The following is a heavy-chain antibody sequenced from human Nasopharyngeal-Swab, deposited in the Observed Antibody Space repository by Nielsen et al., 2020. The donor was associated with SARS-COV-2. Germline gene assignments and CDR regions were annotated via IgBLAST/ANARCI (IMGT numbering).Heavy chain of an antibody. V-gene: IGHV3-30*03. CDR2: ISYDGSNK. J-gene: IGHJ4*02. Sequence: GESLKISCAASGFTFSSYGIHWVRQAPGKGLEWVAVISYDGSNKYYGESVKGRFTISRDNAKNSLYLQMNSLRAEDTAVYYCARDPGPLLLFDYWGQGTLVTVSS. CDR3: ARDPGPLLLFDY. D-gene: IGHD3-10*01. CDR1: GFTFSSYG.